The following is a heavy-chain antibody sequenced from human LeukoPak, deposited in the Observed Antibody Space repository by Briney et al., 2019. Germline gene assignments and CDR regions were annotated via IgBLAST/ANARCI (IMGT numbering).Heavy chain of an antibody. V-gene: IGHV3-48*02. CDR1: GFTFSSYA. D-gene: IGHD6-19*01. Sequence: PGGSLSLSCAASGFTFSSYAMTWVRQAPGKGLEWVSYISSSSSTIYYADSVKGRFTISKDNAKNSLYLQMNSLRDEDTAVYYCAYSSGSDWGQGTLVTVSS. CDR2: ISSSSSTI. CDR3: AYSSGSD. J-gene: IGHJ4*02.